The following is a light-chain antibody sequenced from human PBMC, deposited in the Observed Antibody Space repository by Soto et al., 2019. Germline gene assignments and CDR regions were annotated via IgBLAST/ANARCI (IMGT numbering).Light chain of an antibody. Sequence: DIQMTQSPTSLSAPVGDRVTIICRGGKGIRNFVAWYQQKPGKAPKLLIYAASTLQSGVPSRFSGSGSGTDFTLTINSLQPEDVATYSCQKYSSVPVFGPGTKVEIK. V-gene: IGKV1-27*01. CDR1: KGIRNF. CDR2: AAS. J-gene: IGKJ3*01. CDR3: QKYSSVPV.